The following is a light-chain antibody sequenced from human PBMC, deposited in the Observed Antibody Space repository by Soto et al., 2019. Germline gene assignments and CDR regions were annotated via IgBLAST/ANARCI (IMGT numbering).Light chain of an antibody. CDR1: QDIRGA. J-gene: IGKJ5*01. CDR2: DVS. CDR3: QQFNKYPIT. Sequence: AIHLTQSPSSLSASVGDRVTITCRASQDIRGALAWYQQKPGKAPKMLMYDVSTLERGVPSRFSGSSSGTDFSLAISSLQPEDFATYYCQQFNKYPITFGQGTRLEIK. V-gene: IGKV1D-13*01.